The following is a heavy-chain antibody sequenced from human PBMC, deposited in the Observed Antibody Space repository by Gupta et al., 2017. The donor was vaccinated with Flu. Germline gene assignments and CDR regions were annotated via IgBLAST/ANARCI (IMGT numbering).Heavy chain of an antibody. D-gene: IGHD6-25*01. CDR3: ARRVTFSSGHSFDY. CDR1: SNYN. Sequence: SNYNMSWGRQAPGKGLEWVSYITGSGSHNFYADSVRGRFTISRDNAKNSLSLQMNSLRVEDTAVYYCARRVTFSSGHSFDYWGQGTLVTVSS. J-gene: IGHJ4*02. V-gene: IGHV3-48*01. CDR2: ITGSGSHN.